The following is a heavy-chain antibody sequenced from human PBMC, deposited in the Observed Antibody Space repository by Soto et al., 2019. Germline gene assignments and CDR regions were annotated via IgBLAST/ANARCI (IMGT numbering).Heavy chain of an antibody. CDR1: GVTVSSNY. CDR3: AREATYYYDSSGTPTAKRDAFDI. Sequence: GGSLRLSCSASGVTVSSNYMSWVRQAPGKGLEWVSVIYSGGSTYYADSVKGRFTISRDNSKNTLYLQMNSLRAEDTAVYYCAREATYYYDSSGTPTAKRDAFDIWGQGTMVTVSS. CDR2: IYSGGST. J-gene: IGHJ3*02. V-gene: IGHV3-53*01. D-gene: IGHD3-22*01.